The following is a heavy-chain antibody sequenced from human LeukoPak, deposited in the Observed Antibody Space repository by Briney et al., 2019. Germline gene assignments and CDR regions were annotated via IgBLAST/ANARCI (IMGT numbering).Heavy chain of an antibody. Sequence: SETLSLTCTVSGGSVTRGAYSWTWIRQPVGKGLEWIGRTYTSGDTKYNPSLKSRVTISVGASNNQFSLKLTSVTAADTAVYYCASGDYGAGSPVMRYWGHGTLVIVSS. V-gene: IGHV4-61*02. D-gene: IGHD3-10*01. CDR1: GGSVTRGAYS. J-gene: IGHJ4*01. CDR3: ASGDYGAGSPVMRY. CDR2: TYTSGDT.